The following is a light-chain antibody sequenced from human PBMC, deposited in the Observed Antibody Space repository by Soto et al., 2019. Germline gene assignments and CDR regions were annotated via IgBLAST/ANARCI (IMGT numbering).Light chain of an antibody. CDR1: QSVSSY. CDR2: DAS. Sequence: EIVLTQSPATLSLSPGERATLSCRASQSVSSYLAWYQQKPGQAPRLLIYDASNRATGIPARFSGSGSGTDFHLNISRLEPEDFAVYYCQQRSNWPPYTFGQGTKLEIK. J-gene: IGKJ2*01. CDR3: QQRSNWPPYT. V-gene: IGKV3-11*01.